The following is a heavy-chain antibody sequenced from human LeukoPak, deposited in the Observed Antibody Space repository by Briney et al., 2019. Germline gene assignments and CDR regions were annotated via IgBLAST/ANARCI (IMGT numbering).Heavy chain of an antibody. CDR2: ISSGGSTI. V-gene: IGHV3-11*04. J-gene: IGHJ4*02. Sequence: LSLTCTVSGRSISSYYWSWIRQAPGKGLEWVSYISSGGSTIYYADSVKGRFTISRDNAKNSLYLQMNSLRVEDTAVYYCAKDSSKIRTFIVATKGYFDYWGQGILVTVSS. CDR1: GRSISSYY. D-gene: IGHD5-12*01. CDR3: AKDSSKIRTFIVATKGYFDY.